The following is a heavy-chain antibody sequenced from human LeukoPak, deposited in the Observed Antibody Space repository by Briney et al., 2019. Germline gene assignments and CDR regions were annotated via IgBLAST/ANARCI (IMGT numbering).Heavy chain of an antibody. CDR3: PRTPPQSCTTTTCYPHY. CDR2: ISGSGDTT. V-gene: IGHV3-23*01. CDR1: GFTFSSYA. D-gene: IGHD2-2*01. Sequence: GGSLRLSCAASGFTFSSYAMSWVRLAPGKGLEWVSTISGSGDTTYYADSVRGRFTVSRDKSKNTLYLQMNSLRAENTAVYYCPRTPPQSCTTTTCYPHYWPQGTLVTVPS. J-gene: IGHJ4*02.